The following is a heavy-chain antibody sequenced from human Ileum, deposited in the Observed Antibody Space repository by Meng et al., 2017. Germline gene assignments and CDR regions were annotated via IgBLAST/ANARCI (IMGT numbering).Heavy chain of an antibody. D-gene: IGHD4-23*01. CDR2: ISHSGSA. J-gene: IGHJ4*02. V-gene: IGHV4-4*02. CDR3: ARRGGYSQDF. CDR1: SGSISSNTY. Sequence: QVHLQEPGPGLVRPSGTLSLTCAVSSGSISSNTYWSWVRQPPGKGLEWIGQISHSGSAYYNPSLKSRVTMSVDKSKSQFSLMLTSVTAADTAIYYCARRGGYSQDFWGQGTLVTVSS.